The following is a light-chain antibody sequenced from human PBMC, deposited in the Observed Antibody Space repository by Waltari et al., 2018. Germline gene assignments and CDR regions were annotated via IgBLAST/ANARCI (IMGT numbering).Light chain of an antibody. V-gene: IGKV1-5*03. CDR1: LNIFGR. Sequence: DIQMTQSPPTLSASVGDRVTLTCRASLNIFGRLAWYQQKPGKPPTLLIYETSNLESGVPSRFSGSGSGTDFTLVIDSLQPDDFATYYCQNYHIRKAFGQGTNVEIK. CDR3: QNYHIRKA. J-gene: IGKJ2*01. CDR2: ETS.